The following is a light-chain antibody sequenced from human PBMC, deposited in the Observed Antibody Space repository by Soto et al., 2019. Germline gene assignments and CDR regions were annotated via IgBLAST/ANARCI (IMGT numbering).Light chain of an antibody. Sequence: EIVMTQSPGILSLSPGERATLSCRASQSVSSSYLAWYQQKPGQAPRLLIYGASSRATGIPDRFSGSESEPDFTLTISRLEPEDFAVYYCQQYGSSITFGQGTRLEIK. CDR1: QSVSSSY. CDR2: GAS. J-gene: IGKJ5*01. V-gene: IGKV3-20*01. CDR3: QQYGSSIT.